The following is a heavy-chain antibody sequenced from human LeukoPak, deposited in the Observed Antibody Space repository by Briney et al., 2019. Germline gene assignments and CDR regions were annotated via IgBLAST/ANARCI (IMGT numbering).Heavy chain of an antibody. V-gene: IGHV3-7*01. J-gene: IGHJ4*02. D-gene: IGHD4-17*01. CDR3: VRGRYYLDY. Sequence: GGSLRLSCTVSGFTVSSNSMSWVRQAPGKGLEWVANIKQDGSEKYYVHSVEGRFTISRDNAKNSLYLQMNRLRAEDTAVYYCVRGRYYLDYWGQGTLVTVSS. CDR1: GFTVSSNS. CDR2: IKQDGSEK.